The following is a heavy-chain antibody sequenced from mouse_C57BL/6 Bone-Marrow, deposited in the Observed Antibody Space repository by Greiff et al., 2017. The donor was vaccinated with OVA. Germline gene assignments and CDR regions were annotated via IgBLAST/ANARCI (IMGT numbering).Heavy chain of an antibody. V-gene: IGHV5-17*01. CDR2: ISSGSSTI. J-gene: IGHJ2*01. D-gene: IGHD4-1*01. Sequence: DVQLQESGGGLVKPGGSLKLSCAASGFTFSDYGMHWVRQAPDKGLEWVAYISSGSSTIYYADTVKGRFTISRDNAKNTLFLQMTSLRSEDTAMYYCARPRLTGYFDYWGQGTTLTVSS. CDR3: ARPRLTGYFDY. CDR1: GFTFSDYG.